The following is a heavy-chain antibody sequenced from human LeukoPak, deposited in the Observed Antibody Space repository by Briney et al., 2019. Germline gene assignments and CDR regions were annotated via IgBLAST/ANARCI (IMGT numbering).Heavy chain of an antibody. J-gene: IGHJ4*02. CDR1: GFTFSSYA. Sequence: GGSLRLSCAASGFTFSSYAMSWVRPAPGKGLEWVSATSGRGGRTYYADSVKGRFTTSRDNSKNTLYLQMNSLRAEDTAVYYCAKILVILDPLFDYWGQGTLVTVSS. D-gene: IGHD3-9*01. CDR3: AKILVILDPLFDY. V-gene: IGHV3-23*01. CDR2: TSGRGGRT.